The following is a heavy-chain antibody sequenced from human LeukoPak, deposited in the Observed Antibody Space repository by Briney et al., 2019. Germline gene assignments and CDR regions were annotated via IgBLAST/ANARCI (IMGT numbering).Heavy chain of an antibody. J-gene: IGHJ4*02. CDR1: GYTFTSYG. CDR2: ISAYNGNT. D-gene: IGHD3-22*01. CDR3: ARGEEYYDSSGYYGH. V-gene: IGHV1-18*01. Sequence: ASVKVSCEASGYTFTSYGISWVRQAPGQGLEWMGWISAYNGNTNYAQKLQGRVTMTTDTSTSTAYMELRSLRSDDTAVYYCARGEEYYDSSGYYGHWGQGTLVTVSS.